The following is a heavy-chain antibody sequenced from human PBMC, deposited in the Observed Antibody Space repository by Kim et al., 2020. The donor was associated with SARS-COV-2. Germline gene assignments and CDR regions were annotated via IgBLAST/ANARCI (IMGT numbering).Heavy chain of an antibody. D-gene: IGHD3-10*01. Sequence: SETLSLTCTVSGGSISSYYWSWIRQPPGKGLEWIGYIYYSGSTNYNPSLKSRVTISVDTSKNQFSLKLSSVTAADTAVYYCARGPGGAGVDYWGQGTLVTVSS. CDR3: ARGPGGAGVDY. V-gene: IGHV4-59*01. CDR1: GGSISSYY. J-gene: IGHJ4*02. CDR2: IYYSGST.